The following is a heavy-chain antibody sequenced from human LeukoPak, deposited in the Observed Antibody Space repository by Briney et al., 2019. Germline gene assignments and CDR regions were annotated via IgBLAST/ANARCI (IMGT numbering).Heavy chain of an antibody. V-gene: IGHV5-10-1*01. J-gene: IGHJ4*02. CDR3: ARTAPYDFHNSY. CDR2: IDPSDSYT. CDR1: GYSFTSYW. D-gene: IGHD3-3*01. Sequence: GESLKISCKGSGYSFTSYWISWVRQMPGKGLEWMGRIDPSDSYTNYSPSFQGHVTISADKSISTAYLQWSSLKASETAMYYCARTAPYDFHNSYRGQGTLVTVSS.